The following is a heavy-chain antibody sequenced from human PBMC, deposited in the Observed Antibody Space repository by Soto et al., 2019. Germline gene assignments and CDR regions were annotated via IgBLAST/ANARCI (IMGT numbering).Heavy chain of an antibody. Sequence: HPGGSLRLSCAASGFTFSSYGMHWVRQAPGKGLEWVAVISYDGSNKYYADSVKGRFTISRDNSKNTLYLQMNSLRAEDTAVYYCAKTLRSSLLGDYYYGMDVWGQGTTVTVSS. J-gene: IGHJ6*02. CDR2: ISYDGSNK. D-gene: IGHD6-13*01. CDR3: AKTLRSSLLGDYYYGMDV. CDR1: GFTFSSYG. V-gene: IGHV3-30*18.